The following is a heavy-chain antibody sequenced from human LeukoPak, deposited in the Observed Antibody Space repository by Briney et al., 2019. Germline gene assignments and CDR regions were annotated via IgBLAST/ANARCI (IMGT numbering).Heavy chain of an antibody. CDR1: GGSFSGYY. CDR2: INHSGST. V-gene: IGHV4-34*01. D-gene: IGHD1-1*01. J-gene: IGHJ4*02. Sequence: SETLSLTCAVYGGSFSGYYWSWIRQPPGKGLEWIGEINHSGSTNYNPSLKRRVTISVDTSKNQFSLKLSSVTAADTAVYYCARNNPYNRLYFDYWGQGTLVTVSS. CDR3: ARNNPYNRLYFDY.